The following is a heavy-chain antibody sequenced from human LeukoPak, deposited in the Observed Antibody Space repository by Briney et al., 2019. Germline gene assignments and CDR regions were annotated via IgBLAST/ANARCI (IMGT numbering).Heavy chain of an antibody. Sequence: PSETLSLTCTVSGGSVSSGSYYWSWIRQPPGKGLEWIGYIYYSGSTNYNPSLKRRVTISVDTSKNQFSLKLSSVTAADTAVYYCARSPRRELLSDYWGQGTLVTVSS. V-gene: IGHV4-61*01. CDR3: ARSPRRELLSDY. D-gene: IGHD1-26*01. CDR2: IYYSGST. J-gene: IGHJ4*02. CDR1: GGSVSSGSYY.